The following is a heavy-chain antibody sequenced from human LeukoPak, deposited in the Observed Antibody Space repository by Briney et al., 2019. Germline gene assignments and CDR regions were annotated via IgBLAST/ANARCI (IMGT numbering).Heavy chain of an antibody. D-gene: IGHD3-10*01. CDR2: VFTSGST. Sequence: PSETLSLTCIVSGGSISSGSYYWSWIRQPAGKGLEWIGRVFTSGSTDYNPSFKSRVTISVDTSKKQVSLRLSSLTAADTAVYYCARRHYYGSGSYSRVLDYWGQGTLVTVSS. CDR3: ARRHYYGSGSYSRVLDY. V-gene: IGHV4-61*02. CDR1: GGSISSGSYY. J-gene: IGHJ4*02.